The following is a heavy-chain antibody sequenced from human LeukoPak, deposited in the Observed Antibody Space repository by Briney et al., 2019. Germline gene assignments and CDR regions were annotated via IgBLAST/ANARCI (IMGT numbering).Heavy chain of an antibody. CDR3: ARDSAYGSGNYYDY. V-gene: IGHV3-74*01. CDR2: INSDGSST. CDR1: GFTFSSYW. Sequence: GGSLRLSCAASGFTFSSYWMHWVRQAPGKGLVWVSRINSDGSSTDDADSVKGRFTMFRDNAKNTLYLQMNSLRAEDTAVYYCARDSAYGSGNYYDYWGQGTLVTVSS. D-gene: IGHD3-10*01. J-gene: IGHJ4*02.